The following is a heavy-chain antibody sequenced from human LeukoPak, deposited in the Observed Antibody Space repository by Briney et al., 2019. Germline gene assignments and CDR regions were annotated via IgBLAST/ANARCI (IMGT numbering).Heavy chain of an antibody. D-gene: IGHD4-23*01. J-gene: IGHJ3*02. CDR2: ISTDGRST. V-gene: IGHV3-74*01. CDR1: GFTFSDYW. Sequence: GGSLRLSCAASGFTFSDYWVHWVRQAPGKGLVWVSRISTDGRSTSYADSVKGRFTISRDNAKNTLYLQMNSLRAEDTAVYYCARGYGDNSGAFDIWGQGTLVTVSS. CDR3: ARGYGDNSGAFDI.